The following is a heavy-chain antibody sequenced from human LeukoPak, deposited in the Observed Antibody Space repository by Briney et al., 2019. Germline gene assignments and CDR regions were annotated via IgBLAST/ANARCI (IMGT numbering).Heavy chain of an antibody. D-gene: IGHD5-12*01. J-gene: IGHJ2*01. CDR2: MNPNSGNT. CDR3: ARGSGCDYFDL. CDR1: GYTFHSYD. Sequence: AGVKVSCKHSGYTFHSYDINWLGLATRQGLEWMGWMNPNSGNTGYAQKFQGRVTMTRNTSISTDYMELSSLRSEDTAVYYCARGSGCDYFDLWGRGTLVTVSS. V-gene: IGHV1-8*01.